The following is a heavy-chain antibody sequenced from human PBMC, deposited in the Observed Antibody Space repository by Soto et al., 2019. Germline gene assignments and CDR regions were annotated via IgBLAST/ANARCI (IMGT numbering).Heavy chain of an antibody. CDR2: IIPIFGTA. CDR1: GGTFSSYA. J-gene: IGHJ4*02. D-gene: IGHD3-22*01. V-gene: IGHV1-69*12. Sequence: QVQLVQSGAEVKKPGSSVKVSCKASGGTFSSYAISCVRQAPGQGLEWMGGIIPIFGTANYAQKFQGRVTITADESTKTAYMELSSMRAEDTAVYYCARGEASGSGCEIIDYWGQGTLVTVSS. CDR3: ARGEASGSGCEIIDY.